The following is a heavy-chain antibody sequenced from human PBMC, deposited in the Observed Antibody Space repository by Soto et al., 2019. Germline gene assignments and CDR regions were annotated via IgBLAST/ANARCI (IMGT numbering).Heavy chain of an antibody. CDR3: AINGIVVVPAAIGSYGMDV. Sequence: QVQLVQSGAEVKKPGSSVKVSCKASGGTFSSYAISWVRQAPGQGLEWMGGIIPIFGTANYAQKFQGRVTITADESTSTAYMELSSLSSEDTAVYYCAINGIVVVPAAIGSYGMDVWGQGTTVTVSS. D-gene: IGHD2-2*02. J-gene: IGHJ6*02. CDR2: IIPIFGTA. CDR1: GGTFSSYA. V-gene: IGHV1-69*01.